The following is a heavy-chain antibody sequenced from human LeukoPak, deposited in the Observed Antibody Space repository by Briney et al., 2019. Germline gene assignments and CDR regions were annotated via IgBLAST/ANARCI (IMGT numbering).Heavy chain of an antibody. V-gene: IGHV3-23*01. Sequence: GGPLRLSCAASGFTFSDYAITWVRQAPGKGPEWVSAISGSGNTYYADSVKGRFTISRDNSKNTLYLLMDSLRAEDTAVYYCAKRWQGNSRALDYWGQGTLVTVSS. D-gene: IGHD5-24*01. CDR2: ISGSGNT. J-gene: IGHJ4*02. CDR1: GFTFSDYA. CDR3: AKRWQGNSRALDY.